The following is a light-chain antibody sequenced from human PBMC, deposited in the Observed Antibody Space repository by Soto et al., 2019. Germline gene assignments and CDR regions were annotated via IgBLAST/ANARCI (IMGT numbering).Light chain of an antibody. CDR2: GVT. J-gene: IGLJ2*01. CDR1: NSDIGGYNY. CDR3: TSYTSITILV. V-gene: IGLV2-14*01. Sequence: QSALTQPASVSGSPGQSITISCTGTNSDIGGYNYVSWYQHLPGKAPKLLIYGVTNRPSGVSNRFSGSKSGNTASLTISGRQAEDEADYYCTSYTSITILVFGGGTKLTVL.